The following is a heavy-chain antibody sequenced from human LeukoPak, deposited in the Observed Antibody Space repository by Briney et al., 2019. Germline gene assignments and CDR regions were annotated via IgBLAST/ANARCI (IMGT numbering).Heavy chain of an antibody. Sequence: HGESLKISCKGSGYSFSTYWISWVRQMPGKGLEWMGRIDPSDSYTNYSPSFQGHVTMSADKSTSTAYLQWRSLKASDTAIYYCARTDSSGWAFFDYWGQGNMVTVSS. V-gene: IGHV5-10-1*01. CDR1: GYSFSTYW. CDR2: IDPSDSYT. D-gene: IGHD6-19*01. J-gene: IGHJ4*02. CDR3: ARTDSSGWAFFDY.